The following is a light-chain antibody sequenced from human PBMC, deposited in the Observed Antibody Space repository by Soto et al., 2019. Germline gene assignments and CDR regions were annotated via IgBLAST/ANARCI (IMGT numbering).Light chain of an antibody. V-gene: IGKV3-20*01. J-gene: IGKJ2*01. CDR2: GAS. CDR3: QQYGSSPPMYT. Sequence: EIVLTQSPGTLSLSPGERATLSCRASQSVSSSYLAWYQKKPGQAPRLLTYGASNRATGIPDRFSCSGSGTDVTLTVSRREPEDVAVYYCQQYGSSPPMYTFGQGTKVEIK. CDR1: QSVSSSY.